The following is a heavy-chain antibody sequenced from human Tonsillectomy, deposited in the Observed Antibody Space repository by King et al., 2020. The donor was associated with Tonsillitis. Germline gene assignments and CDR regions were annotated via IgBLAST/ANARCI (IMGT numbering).Heavy chain of an antibody. Sequence: QLQESGPGLVKPSETLSLTCTVSGGSIRSYYWSWIRQPPGKGLERIGYIYYSGNANYNPSLKSRLTISLDTSKNQFSLNLTSVTAADTAVYYCARGWAVAGLFYFDYWGQGTLVTFSS. CDR2: IYYSGNA. V-gene: IGHV4-59*01. D-gene: IGHD6-19*01. J-gene: IGHJ4*02. CDR1: GGSIRSYY. CDR3: ARGWAVAGLFYFDY.